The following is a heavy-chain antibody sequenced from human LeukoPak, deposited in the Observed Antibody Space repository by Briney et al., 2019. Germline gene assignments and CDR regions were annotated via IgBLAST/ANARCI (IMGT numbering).Heavy chain of an antibody. CDR1: GDSVSSNSAT. V-gene: IGHV6-1*01. J-gene: IGHJ4*02. CDR3: ARVGRSGTDYEY. D-gene: IGHD1-26*01. CDR2: TYYRSKWYN. Sequence: SQTLSLTCAISGDSVSSNSATWDWIRRSPSRGLEWLGRTYYRSKWYNDYAVSVKSRITINPDTSKNQFSLHLNSVTPEDTAVYYCARVGRSGTDYEYWGQGTLVTVSS.